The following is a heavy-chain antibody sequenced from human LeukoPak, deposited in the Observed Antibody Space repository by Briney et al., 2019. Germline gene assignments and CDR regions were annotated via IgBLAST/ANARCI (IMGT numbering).Heavy chain of an antibody. CDR3: AWEGEHDFWSGYDP. V-gene: IGHV1-2*02. J-gene: IGHJ5*02. CDR1: GYTFTGYY. D-gene: IGHD3-3*01. CDR2: INPNSGGT. Sequence: EASVKVSCKASGYTFTGYYMHWVRQAPGQGLEWMGWINPNSGGTNYAQKFQGRVTMTRDTSISTAYMELSRLRSDDTAVYYYAWEGEHDFWSGYDPWGQGTLVTVSS.